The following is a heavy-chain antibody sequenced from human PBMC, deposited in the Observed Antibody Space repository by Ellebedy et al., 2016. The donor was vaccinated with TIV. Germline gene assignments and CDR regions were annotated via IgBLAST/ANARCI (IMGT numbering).Heavy chain of an antibody. V-gene: IGHV3-21*01. CDR2: ISSSSSYM. CDR3: ARDRALTYYFDY. J-gene: IGHJ4*02. CDR1: GFTFSSYS. D-gene: IGHD3-16*01. Sequence: GESLKISXAASGFTFSSYSMNWVRQAPGKGLEWVSSISSSSSYMYYADSVKGRFTISRDNAKNSLYLQMNSLRAEDTAVYYCARDRALTYYFDYWGQGTLVTVSS.